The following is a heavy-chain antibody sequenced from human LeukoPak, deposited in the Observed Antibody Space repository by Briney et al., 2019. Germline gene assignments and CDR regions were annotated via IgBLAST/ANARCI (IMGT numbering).Heavy chain of an antibody. CDR2: INAGNGNT. CDR3: ASVVAAARGMDV. Sequence: GASVKVSCKASGGTFSSYAISWVRQAPGQRLEWMGWINAGNGNTKYSQKFQGRVTITRDTSASTAYMELSSLRSEDTAVYCCASVVAAARGMDVWGQGTTVTVSS. D-gene: IGHD6-13*01. J-gene: IGHJ6*02. V-gene: IGHV1-3*01. CDR1: GGTFSSYA.